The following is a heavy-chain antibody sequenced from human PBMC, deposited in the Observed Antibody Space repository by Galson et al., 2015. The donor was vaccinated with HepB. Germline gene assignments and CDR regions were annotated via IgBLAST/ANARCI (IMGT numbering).Heavy chain of an antibody. J-gene: IGHJ4*02. CDR1: GYKFTSYY. CDR2: INPSGGST. CDR3: ARGVLLWEGPDY. Sequence: SVKVSCKASGYKFTSYYMHWVRQAPGQGLEWMGIINPSGGSTDYAQKFRGRLTMTRDTSTSTVFMELSSLTSEDTAVYHCARGVLLWEGPDYWGQGTLVTVSS. V-gene: IGHV1-46*01. D-gene: IGHD3-10*01.